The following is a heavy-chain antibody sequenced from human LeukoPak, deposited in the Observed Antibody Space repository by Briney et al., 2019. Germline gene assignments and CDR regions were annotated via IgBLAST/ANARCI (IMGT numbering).Heavy chain of an antibody. J-gene: IGHJ4*02. CDR2: ISSGGSLI. V-gene: IGHV3-48*03. CDR3: ARDGTLGYCTSGNCRPIDY. Sequence: GGSLRLSCAASGFTFSSYQMNWVRQAPGKGLEWVSYISSGGSLIYYADSVKGRFIISRDNAKNSLYLQMNSLRAEDTAVYYCARDGTLGYCTSGNCRPIDYWGQGTLVTVSS. CDR1: GFTFSSYQ. D-gene: IGHD2-8*01.